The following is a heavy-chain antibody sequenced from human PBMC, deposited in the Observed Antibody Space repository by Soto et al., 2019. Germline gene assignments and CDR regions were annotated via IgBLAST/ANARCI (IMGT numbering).Heavy chain of an antibody. CDR2: IYSGGST. D-gene: IGHD1-7*01. J-gene: IGHJ6*02. CDR3: ARDAPIYGTYGMDV. V-gene: IGHV3-53*01. CDR1: GFTVSSNY. Sequence: EVQLVESGGGLIQPGGSLRLSCAASGFTVSSNYMSWVRQAPGKGLEWVSVIYSGGSTYYADSVKGRFTISRDNSKNTLYRQMNSLRAEDTAVYYCARDAPIYGTYGMDVWGQGTTVTVSS.